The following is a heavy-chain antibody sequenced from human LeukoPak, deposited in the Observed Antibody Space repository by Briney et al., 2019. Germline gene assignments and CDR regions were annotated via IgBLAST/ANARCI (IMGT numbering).Heavy chain of an antibody. CDR2: ISSSSSYI. CDR1: GFTFSSYS. CDR3: AKGVSSPLYYFDY. V-gene: IGHV3-21*04. Sequence: GGSLRLSCAASGFTFSSYSMNWVRQAPGKGLEWVSSISSSSSYIYYADSVKGRFTISRDNAKNSLYLQMNSLRAEDTAVYYCAKGVSSPLYYFDYWGQGTLVTVSS. D-gene: IGHD6-13*01. J-gene: IGHJ4*02.